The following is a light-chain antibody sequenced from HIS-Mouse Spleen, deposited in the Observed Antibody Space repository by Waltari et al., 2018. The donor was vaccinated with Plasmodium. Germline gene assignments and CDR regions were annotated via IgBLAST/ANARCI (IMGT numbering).Light chain of an antibody. CDR3: MIGPSDASGV. CDR2: YYSDSDK. CDR1: SDLNVGSYK. Sequence: QPVLTQPPSSSASPGESARLTFTLPSDLNVGSYKISWYQQKPGSPPSYLLYYYSDSDKGQGSGVPSLCSGAKDASANTRILLISGLESVEDADYDCMIGPSDASGVFDGGTKLTVL. J-gene: IGLJ3*02. V-gene: IGLV5-37*01.